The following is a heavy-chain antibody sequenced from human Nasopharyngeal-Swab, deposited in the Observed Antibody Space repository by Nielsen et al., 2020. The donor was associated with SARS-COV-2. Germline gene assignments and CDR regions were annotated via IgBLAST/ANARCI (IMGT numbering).Heavy chain of an antibody. D-gene: IGHD2-8*02. V-gene: IGHV4-28*01. CDR3: ATKDYSGPYWPDFDF. Sequence: WIRQPPGKGLEWIGEIYYSGSTTYNSSLKSRVTMSMDRSKNQFSLNLNSVTAADTAVYYCATKDYSGPYWPDFDFWGQGTLVTVSS. CDR2: IYYSGST. J-gene: IGHJ4*02.